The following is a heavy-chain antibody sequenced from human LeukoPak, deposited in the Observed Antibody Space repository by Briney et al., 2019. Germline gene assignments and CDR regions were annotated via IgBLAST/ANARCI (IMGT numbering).Heavy chain of an antibody. D-gene: IGHD3-22*01. CDR2: IKQDGSEK. CDR1: GFTFSSYW. Sequence: SGGSLRLSCAASGFTFSSYWMSWVRQAPGKGLEWVANIKQDGSEKYYVDSVKGRFTISRDNAKNSLYLQMNSLRAEDTAVYYCARDGGLKYYYDSSGYLAYFDYWGQRTLVTVSS. CDR3: ARDGGLKYYYDSSGYLAYFDY. V-gene: IGHV3-7*01. J-gene: IGHJ4*02.